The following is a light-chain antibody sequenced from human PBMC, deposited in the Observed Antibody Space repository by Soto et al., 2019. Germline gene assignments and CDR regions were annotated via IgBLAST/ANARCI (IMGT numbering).Light chain of an antibody. CDR1: SSDVGGYNY. CDR2: DVS. CDR3: SSYTSSSTVV. Sequence: QSGLTQPASVSGSPGQSIPISCTGTSSDVGGYNYVSWYQQHPGKAPKLMIYDVSNRPSGVSNRFSGSKSGNTASLTISGLQAEDEADYYCSSYTSSSTVVFGGGTKVTVL. J-gene: IGLJ2*01. V-gene: IGLV2-14*01.